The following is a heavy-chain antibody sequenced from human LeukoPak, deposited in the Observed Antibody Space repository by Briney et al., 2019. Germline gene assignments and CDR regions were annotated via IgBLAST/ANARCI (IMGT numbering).Heavy chain of an antibody. CDR1: GFTFSSYW. D-gene: IGHD3-9*01. CDR3: ARDFDRYFFDY. Sequence: GGSLRLSCAASGFTFSSYWMHWVRQAPGKGLVWVSRINSVGSSTNYADSVKGRFTISRDNAKNTLYLQMNSLRAEDTAVYYCARDFDRYFFDYWGQGTLVTVSS. V-gene: IGHV3-74*01. CDR2: INSVGSST. J-gene: IGHJ4*02.